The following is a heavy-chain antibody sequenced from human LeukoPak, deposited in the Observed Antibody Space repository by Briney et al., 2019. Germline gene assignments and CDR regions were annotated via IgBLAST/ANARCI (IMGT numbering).Heavy chain of an antibody. V-gene: IGHV3-30*04. CDR1: GFTFSSYA. CDR3: AREGTAMGFDY. Sequence: PGGSLRLSCAASGFTFSSYAMHWVRQAPGKGLEWVAVISYDGSNKYYAGSVKGRFTISRDNSKNTLYLQMNSLRAEDTAVYYCAREGTAMGFDYWGQGTLVTVSS. J-gene: IGHJ4*02. CDR2: ISYDGSNK. D-gene: IGHD5-18*01.